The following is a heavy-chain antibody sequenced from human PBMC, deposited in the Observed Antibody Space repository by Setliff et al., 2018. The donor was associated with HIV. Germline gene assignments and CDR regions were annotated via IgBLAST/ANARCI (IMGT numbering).Heavy chain of an antibody. J-gene: IGHJ4*02. V-gene: IGHV3-23*01. D-gene: IGHD3-10*01. Sequence: GESLRLSCAATGFTFTTSAMSWVRQAPGKGLEWVSVISGSGDITKFADSVKGRFTTSRDNSKNTVYVQMNSLRAEDTAVYYCTRGGSGPGIDFDYWGQGTLVTVSS. CDR3: TRGGSGPGIDFDY. CDR2: ISGSGDIT. CDR1: GFTFTTSA.